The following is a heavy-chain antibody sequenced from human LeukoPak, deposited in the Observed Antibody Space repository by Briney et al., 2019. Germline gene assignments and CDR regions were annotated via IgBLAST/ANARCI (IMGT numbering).Heavy chain of an antibody. CDR1: GGTFSSYA. V-gene: IGHV1-69*05. J-gene: IGHJ5*02. CDR3: ARAISSGSYLNWFDP. CDR2: IIPIFGTA. D-gene: IGHD1-26*01. Sequence: ASVKVSCKASGGTFSSYAISWVRQAPGQGLEWMGGIIPIFGTANYAQKFQGRVTITTDESTSTAYMELSSLRSEATAVYYCARAISSGSYLNWFDPWGQGTLVTVSS.